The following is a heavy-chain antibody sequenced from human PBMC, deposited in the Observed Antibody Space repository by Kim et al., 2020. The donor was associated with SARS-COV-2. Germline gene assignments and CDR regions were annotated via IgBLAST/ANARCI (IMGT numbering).Heavy chain of an antibody. V-gene: IGHV1-8*01. J-gene: IGHJ4*02. D-gene: IGHD6-25*01. Sequence: YAQKFQGRVTMTRNTSISTAYMELSSLRSEDTAVYYCARGGGWSSGSIDYWGQGTLVTVSS. CDR3: ARGGGWSSGSIDY.